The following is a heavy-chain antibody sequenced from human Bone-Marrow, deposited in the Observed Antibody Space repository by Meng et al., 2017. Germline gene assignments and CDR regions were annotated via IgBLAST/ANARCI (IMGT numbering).Heavy chain of an antibody. CDR3: ARENLRYFDWLYDDAFDI. V-gene: IGHV3-64*01. D-gene: IGHD3-9*01. CDR1: GFTFSSYA. J-gene: IGHJ3*02. CDR2: ISSNGGST. Sequence: GESLKISCAASGFTFSSYAMHWVRQAPGKGLEYVSAISSNGGSTYYANSVKGRFTISRDNSKNTLYLQMNSLRAEDTAVYYCARENLRYFDWLYDDAFDIWGQGTMVTVSS.